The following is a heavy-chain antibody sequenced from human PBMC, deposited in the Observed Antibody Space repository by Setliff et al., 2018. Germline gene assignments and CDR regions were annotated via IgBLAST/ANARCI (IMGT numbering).Heavy chain of an antibody. CDR1: GYSISSGLY. J-gene: IGHJ6*03. Sequence: PSETLSLTCAVSGYSISSGLYWGWIRQPPGKGLEWIGSLYHSGTTYYNPSLKSRVTISVDTSKNQFSLTLTSVTAADAAVYFCAREGRSSISGWYMDVWGRGTTVTVSS. V-gene: IGHV4-38-2*02. D-gene: IGHD3-3*02. CDR3: AREGRSSISGWYMDV. CDR2: LYHSGTT.